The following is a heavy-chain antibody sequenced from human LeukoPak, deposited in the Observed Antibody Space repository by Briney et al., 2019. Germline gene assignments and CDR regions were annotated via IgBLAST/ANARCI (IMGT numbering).Heavy chain of an antibody. D-gene: IGHD6-19*01. CDR2: IYSGGST. CDR3: AKSLTAVAGTINFDY. CDR1: GLHQCIIQ. Sequence: GGSVSLSRSPSGLHQCIIQMRYLRQAPGKALEWVSVIYSGGSTYYADSVKGRFTISRDNSKNTLYLQMNSLRAEDTAVYYCAKSLTAVAGTINFDYWGQGTLVTVSS. J-gene: IGHJ4*02. V-gene: IGHV3-66*01.